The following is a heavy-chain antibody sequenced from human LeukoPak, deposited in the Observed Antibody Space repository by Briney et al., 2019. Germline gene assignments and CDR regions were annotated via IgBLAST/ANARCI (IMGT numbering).Heavy chain of an antibody. V-gene: IGHV1-69*04. D-gene: IGHD2-2*01. J-gene: IGHJ4*02. CDR2: IIPILGIA. CDR3: AREAGYCSSTSCYSNRLTDY. Sequence: SVKVSCKASGYTFTSYGISWVRQAPGQGLEWMGRIIPILGIANYAQKFQGRVTITADKSTSTAYMELSSLRSEDTAVYYCAREAGYCSSTSCYSNRLTDYWGQGTLVTVSS. CDR1: GYTFTSYG.